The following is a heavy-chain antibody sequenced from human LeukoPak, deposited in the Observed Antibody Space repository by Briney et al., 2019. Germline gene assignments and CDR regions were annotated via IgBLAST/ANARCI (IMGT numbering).Heavy chain of an antibody. Sequence: KPSETLSLTCGVSGGSFSGYYWSWIRKSPGRGLEWIGEINQSGSTNYNPSLESRVTVSVDTPENQFSLILRSVTAADTAVYFCARGHGRVAAGRGGIITGAIYFDFWGQGSLVTVSS. J-gene: IGHJ4*02. V-gene: IGHV4-34*01. D-gene: IGHD3-10*01. CDR2: INQSGST. CDR1: GGSFSGYY. CDR3: ARGHGRVAAGRGGIITGAIYFDF.